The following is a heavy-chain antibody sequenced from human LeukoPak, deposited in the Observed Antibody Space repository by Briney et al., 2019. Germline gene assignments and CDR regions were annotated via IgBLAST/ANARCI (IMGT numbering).Heavy chain of an antibody. CDR1: GFTFSSYA. Sequence: QPWRSLTLSCAASGFTFSSYAMHWVRQGPGKGLEGLAVISYDGSNKYYADSVKGRFTISRDNSKNTLYLQMNSLRAEDTAVYYCARSPQVLRYFDWSHRTPPDYWGQGTLVTVSS. D-gene: IGHD3-9*01. V-gene: IGHV3-30*04. CDR3: ARSPQVLRYFDWSHRTPPDY. J-gene: IGHJ4*02. CDR2: ISYDGSNK.